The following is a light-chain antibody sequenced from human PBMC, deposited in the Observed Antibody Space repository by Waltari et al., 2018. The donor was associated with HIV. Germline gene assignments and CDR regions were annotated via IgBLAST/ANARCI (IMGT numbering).Light chain of an antibody. J-gene: IGLJ3*02. CDR3: GAWDDSLKGFM. CDR1: RSNIGSNP. Sequence: QSVLTQPPSASGAPGQRVTISCSGSRSNIGSNPVSWYQQLPGTAPKLLISSNSQRPSGVPDRFSGSKSGSSASLAISGLQSEDESQYFCGAWDDSLKGFMFGGGTQLTVV. CDR2: SNS. V-gene: IGLV1-44*01.